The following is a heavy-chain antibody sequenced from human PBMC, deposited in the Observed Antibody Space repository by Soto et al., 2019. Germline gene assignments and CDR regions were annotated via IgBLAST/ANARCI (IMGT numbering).Heavy chain of an antibody. CDR2: TKHDGTEK. V-gene: IGHV3-7*02. CDR1: GFTFSSYW. D-gene: IGHD6-19*01. CDR3: AGATGWYIVE. Sequence: EVQLVESGGGLVQPGGSLRLSCAASGFTFSSYWMNWVRQAPGKGLEWVANTKHDGTEKHYVDSVKDPFTISKDNAKSSLHLQLNSLRADVAAVFYCAGATGWYIVEWGQGTLVTVSS. J-gene: IGHJ4*02.